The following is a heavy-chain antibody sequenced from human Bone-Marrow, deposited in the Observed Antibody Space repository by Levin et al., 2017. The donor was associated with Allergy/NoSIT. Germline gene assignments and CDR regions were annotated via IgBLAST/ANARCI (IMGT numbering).Heavy chain of an antibody. Sequence: GGSLRLSCAASGFTFSSYDMHWVRQATGKGLEWVSAIGTAGDTYYPGSVKGRFTISRENAKNSLYLQMNSLRAGDTAVYYCARGGPSYCGGDCSPGFDYWGQGTLVTVSS. CDR3: ARGGPSYCGGDCSPGFDY. CDR2: IGTAGDT. CDR1: GFTFSSYD. J-gene: IGHJ4*02. D-gene: IGHD2-21*02. V-gene: IGHV3-13*01.